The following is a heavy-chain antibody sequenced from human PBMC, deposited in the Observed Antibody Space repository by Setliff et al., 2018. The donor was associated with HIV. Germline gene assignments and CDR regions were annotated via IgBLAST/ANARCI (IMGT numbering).Heavy chain of an antibody. CDR3: ARGRVRAAAVTGLDWFEF. V-gene: IGHV1-18*01. Sequence: ASVKVSCKASGYTFTDFGITWVRQAPGQGLEWMGWIGAFNGNTHYPQNLQGRVTMTTDTSTRTAYMELRSLRSDDTAVYFCARGRVRAAAVTGLDWFEFWGQGSLVTVSS. J-gene: IGHJ5*01. CDR2: IGAFNGNT. D-gene: IGHD6-25*01. CDR1: GYTFTDFG.